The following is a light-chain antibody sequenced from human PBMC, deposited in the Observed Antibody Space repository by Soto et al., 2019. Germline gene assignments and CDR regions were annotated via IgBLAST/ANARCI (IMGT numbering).Light chain of an antibody. CDR3: QQRSNWIT. J-gene: IGKJ5*01. CDR2: GAS. V-gene: IGKV3-11*01. Sequence: EIVLTQSPATLSLSPGERATLSCRASQSVSSYLAWYQQKPGQAPRLLIYGASTRATGIPARFSGSGSGTEFTLTISSLQSEDFAVYYCQQRSNWITFGQGTRLEIK. CDR1: QSVSSY.